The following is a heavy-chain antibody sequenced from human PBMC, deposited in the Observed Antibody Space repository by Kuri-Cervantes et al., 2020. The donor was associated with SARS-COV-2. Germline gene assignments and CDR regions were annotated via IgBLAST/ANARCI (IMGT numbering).Heavy chain of an antibody. CDR2: INHSGST. D-gene: IGHD5-12*01. CDR3: ARLIGYSGYDYSFGYFDY. V-gene: IGHV4-34*01. J-gene: IGHJ4*02. CDR1: GESFSGYY. Sequence: SQTLSLTCAVYGESFSGYYWSWIRQPPGKGLEWIGEINHSGSTNYNPSLKSRVTILVDTSKNQFSLKLSSVTAADTAVYYCARLIGYSGYDYSFGYFDYWGQGTLVTVSS.